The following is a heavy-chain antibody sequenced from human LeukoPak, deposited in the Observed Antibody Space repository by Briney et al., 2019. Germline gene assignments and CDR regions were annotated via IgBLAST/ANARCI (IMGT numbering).Heavy chain of an antibody. Sequence: GGSLRLSCAPSGFRFDDHGMSWVRQVPGKGLEWVSGINWNGASTGYGDSVKGRFTVSRDNAKNSLYLQMNSLRAEDTALYYCAGGDRNGWYFDYWGQGILVTVSS. D-gene: IGHD6-19*01. J-gene: IGHJ4*02. CDR2: INWNGAST. CDR3: AGGDRNGWYFDY. CDR1: GFRFDDHG. V-gene: IGHV3-20*04.